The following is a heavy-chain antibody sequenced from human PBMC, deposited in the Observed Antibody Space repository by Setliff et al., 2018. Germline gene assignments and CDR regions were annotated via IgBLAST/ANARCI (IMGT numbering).Heavy chain of an antibody. CDR1: GFSIISNYY. V-gene: IGHV4-38-2*01. J-gene: IGHJ4*02. CDR3: ARLDTNNYATFDY. CDR2: VLHSGRT. D-gene: IGHD5-18*01. Sequence: SETLSLTCAVSGFSIISNYYWAWIRQPPGKGLEWIGSVLHSGRTPYNPSLKSRVTISADTSKNQFSLKLPSVTAADTAVCYWARLDTNNYATFDYWGQGTLVTVSS.